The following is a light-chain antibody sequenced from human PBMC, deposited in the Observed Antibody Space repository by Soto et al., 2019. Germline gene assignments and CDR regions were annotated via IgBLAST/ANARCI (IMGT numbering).Light chain of an antibody. CDR1: SSNIGRNI. CDR3: GAWDDSLNGYV. V-gene: IGLV1-44*01. CDR2: SNI. Sequence: QSALSQPPSASGTPGQRVTISCSGSSSNIGRNIVNWYQQLPGTAPKLLIYSNIHRPSGVPDRFSGPKSGASASLAISGLQSEDEADYYCGAWDDSLNGYVFGTGTKVTVL. J-gene: IGLJ1*01.